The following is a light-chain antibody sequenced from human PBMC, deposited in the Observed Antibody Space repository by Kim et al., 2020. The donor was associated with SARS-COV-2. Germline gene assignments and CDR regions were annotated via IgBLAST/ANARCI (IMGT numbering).Light chain of an antibody. CDR2: DNN. CDR1: SSSIGNNY. J-gene: IGLJ7*01. Sequence: GQKVTISGSGSSSSIGNNYVSWYQQFPGAAPKLLILDNNQRPSGIPDRFSGSKSGTSATLGIAGLQTGDEADYYCGTWDSSLSAAVFGGGTQLTVL. V-gene: IGLV1-51*01. CDR3: GTWDSSLSAAV.